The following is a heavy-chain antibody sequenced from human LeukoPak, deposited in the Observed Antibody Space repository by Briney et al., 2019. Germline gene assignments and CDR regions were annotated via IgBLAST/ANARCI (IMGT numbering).Heavy chain of an antibody. J-gene: IGHJ3*02. Sequence: SETLSLTCTVSGGSISSDYWSWIRQPPGKGLEWIGYMYFSGSTNYNPSLKSRVTISVDTSKNQFSLKLSSVTAADTAVYYCARLHSTTWRDAYIWGQGTMVTVSS. CDR3: ARLHSTTWRDAYI. CDR2: MYFSGST. D-gene: IGHD3-16*01. V-gene: IGHV4-59*08. CDR1: GGSISSDY.